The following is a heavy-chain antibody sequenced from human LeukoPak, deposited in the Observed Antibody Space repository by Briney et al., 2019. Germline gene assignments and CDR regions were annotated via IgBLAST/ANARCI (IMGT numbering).Heavy chain of an antibody. CDR1: GFTFSTYG. CDR3: AKGQAIAEAEYYFDY. Sequence: GGSLRLSCAASGFTFSTYGMHWVRQAPGKGLEWVAFIRSDGSNKYYADSVKGRFTISRDNSKNTLYLQMNSLRAEDTAMYYCAKGQAIAEAEYYFDYWGQGTLVTVSS. D-gene: IGHD6-19*01. CDR2: IRSDGSNK. V-gene: IGHV3-30*02. J-gene: IGHJ4*02.